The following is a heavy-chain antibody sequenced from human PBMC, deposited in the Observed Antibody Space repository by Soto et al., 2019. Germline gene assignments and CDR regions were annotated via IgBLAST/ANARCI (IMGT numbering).Heavy chain of an antibody. CDR1: GGSISSGGYS. V-gene: IGHV4-30-2*01. J-gene: IGHJ4*02. D-gene: IGHD5-18*01. CDR2: IYSSGST. Sequence: TLSLTCAVSGGSISSGGYSWSWIRQPPGKGLEWIGYIYSSGSTHYNPSLQSRVTISADTSKNQVSLKVNSVTAADTAVYYCARDHPHSYGVYYFDYWGQGTPVTVSS. CDR3: ARDHPHSYGVYYFDY.